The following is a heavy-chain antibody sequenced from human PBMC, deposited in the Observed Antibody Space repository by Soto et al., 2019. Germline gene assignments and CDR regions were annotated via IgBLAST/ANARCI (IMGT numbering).Heavy chain of an antibody. Sequence: QVQLVQSGAEVKTPGASVKVSCKASGYTFASYDINWVRQAPGQGLEWMGWMNPNCGNTGYAQKFQGRGTMTRGTALSIAHMELSSMRKEDTAVYYCARSDGYNFNWLDSWGQGTLVTVSA. J-gene: IGHJ5*01. D-gene: IGHD2-21*01. CDR3: ARSDGYNFNWLDS. CDR1: GYTFASYD. V-gene: IGHV1-8*01. CDR2: MNPNCGNT.